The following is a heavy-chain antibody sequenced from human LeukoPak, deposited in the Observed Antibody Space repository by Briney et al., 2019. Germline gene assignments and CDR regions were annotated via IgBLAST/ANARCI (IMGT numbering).Heavy chain of an antibody. D-gene: IGHD3-10*01. CDR2: MNPNSGNT. Sequence: ASVKVSCKASGYTFTDYYIHWVRQAPGQRLEWMGWMNPNSGNTGYAQKFQGRVTMTRNTSISTAYMELSSLRSEDTAVYYCARGDYYYGSGSYGYWGQGTLVSVSS. V-gene: IGHV1-8*02. J-gene: IGHJ4*02. CDR1: GYTFTDYY. CDR3: ARGDYYYGSGSYGY.